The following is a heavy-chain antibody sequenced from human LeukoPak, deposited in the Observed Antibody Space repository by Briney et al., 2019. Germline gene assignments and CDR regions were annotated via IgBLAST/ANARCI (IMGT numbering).Heavy chain of an antibody. Sequence: PSETLSLTCTASGGSISSYYWSWIRQPPGKGLEWIGYIYYSGSTNYNPSLKSRVTISVDTSKNQFSLKLSSVTAADTAVYYCARGGSSSGRIDYWGQGTLVTVSS. CDR3: ARGGSSSGRIDY. CDR1: GGSISSYY. D-gene: IGHD6-6*01. V-gene: IGHV4-59*01. J-gene: IGHJ4*02. CDR2: IYYSGST.